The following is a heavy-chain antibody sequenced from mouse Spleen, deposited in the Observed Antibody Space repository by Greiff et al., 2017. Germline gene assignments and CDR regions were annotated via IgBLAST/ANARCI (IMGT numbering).Heavy chain of an antibody. CDR1: GYTFTSYW. CDR3: TRPRVTTAHYAMDY. CDR2: IDPSDSYT. J-gene: IGHJ4*01. V-gene: IGHV1-59*01. D-gene: IGHD1-2*01. Sequence: VQLQESGAELVKPGASVKMSCKASGYTFTSYWMHWVKQRPGQGLEWIGVIDPSDSYTNYNQKFKGKATLTVDTSSSTAYMQLSSLTSEESAVYYCTRPRVTTAHYAMDYWGQGTSVTVSS.